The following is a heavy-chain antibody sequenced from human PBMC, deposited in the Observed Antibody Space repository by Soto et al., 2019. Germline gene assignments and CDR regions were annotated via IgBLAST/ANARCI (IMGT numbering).Heavy chain of an antibody. CDR1: GGSFSGYY. CDR2: INHSGST. J-gene: IGHJ4*02. Sequence: SETLSLTCAVYGGSFSGYYWSWIRQPPGKGLEWIGEINHSGSTNYNPSLKSRVTISVDTSKNQFSLKLSSVTAADTAVYYCARIPVYYDFWSGYYYYFDYWGQGTLVTVSS. V-gene: IGHV4-34*01. D-gene: IGHD3-3*01. CDR3: ARIPVYYDFWSGYYYYFDY.